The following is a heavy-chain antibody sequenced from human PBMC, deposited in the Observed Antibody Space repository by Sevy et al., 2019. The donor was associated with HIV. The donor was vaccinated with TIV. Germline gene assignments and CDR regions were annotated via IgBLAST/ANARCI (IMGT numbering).Heavy chain of an antibody. CDR3: ARDLGGYGGNSIDY. CDR2: ISAYNGNT. CDR1: GYTFTSYG. Sequence: ASVKVSCKASGYTFTSYGISWVRQAPGQGLEWMGWISAYNGNTNYAQKLQGRVTMTTDTSTSTAYMELRSLRSDDTAVSYCARDLGGYGGNSIDYWGQRTLVTVSS. V-gene: IGHV1-18*01. D-gene: IGHD2-21*02. J-gene: IGHJ4*02.